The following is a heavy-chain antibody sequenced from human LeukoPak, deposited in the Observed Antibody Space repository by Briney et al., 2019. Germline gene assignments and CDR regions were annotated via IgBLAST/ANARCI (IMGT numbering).Heavy chain of an antibody. CDR1: GGTFSSYA. Sequence: SVKVSCKASGGTFSSYAISWVRQAPGQGLEWMGGIIPIFGTANYAQKLQGRVTMTTDTSARTVYMELRSLTSDDTAVYYCARDGHRRYYYDSSGREDAFDIWGQGTMVTVSS. J-gene: IGHJ3*02. V-gene: IGHV1-69*05. D-gene: IGHD3-22*01. CDR3: ARDGHRRYYYDSSGREDAFDI. CDR2: IIPIFGTA.